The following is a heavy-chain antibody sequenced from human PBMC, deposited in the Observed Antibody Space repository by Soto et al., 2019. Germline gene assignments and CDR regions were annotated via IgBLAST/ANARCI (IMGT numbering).Heavy chain of an antibody. CDR3: ARGDGPTPKWFDP. CDR1: GGSFSGYY. V-gene: IGHV4-34*01. J-gene: IGHJ5*02. Sequence: QVQLQQWGAGLLKPSETLALTCAVYGGSFSGYYWSWIRQPPGKGLEWIGEINHSGSTNYNPSLKSRVTISVDTSKNQFSLTLSSVTAAATEVYYCARGDGPTPKWFDPWGHGTLVTVAS. CDR2: INHSGST.